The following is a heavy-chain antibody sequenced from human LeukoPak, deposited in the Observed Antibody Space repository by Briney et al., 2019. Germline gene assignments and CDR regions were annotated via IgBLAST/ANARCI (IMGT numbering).Heavy chain of an antibody. V-gene: IGHV5-51*01. Sequence: GESLKISCKGSGYSFSSHWIGWVRQMPGKGLEWMGIIHLGDSDTRYSPSFQGQVTISADKSISTAYLQWSSLKASDSAMYYCARHFCSGTSCPRGYFDSWGQGTLVTVSS. CDR2: IHLGDSDT. CDR1: GYSFSSHW. J-gene: IGHJ4*02. D-gene: IGHD2-2*01. CDR3: ARHFCSGTSCPRGYFDS.